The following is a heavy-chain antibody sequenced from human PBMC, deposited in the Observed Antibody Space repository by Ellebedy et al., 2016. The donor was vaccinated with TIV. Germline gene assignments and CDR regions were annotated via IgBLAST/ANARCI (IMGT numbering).Heavy chain of an antibody. J-gene: IGHJ4*01. CDR1: GYAFTSYY. Sequence: AASVKVSCKASGYAFTSYYMYWVRQAPGQGLEWMGRINATGGSTIYAQKFQGRVTVTRDTSTSTVYMELSSLRSEDTAVYYCARPPDGGYRWRYFDYWGQGTLVTVSS. CDR3: ARPPDGGYRWRYFDY. CDR2: INATGGST. V-gene: IGHV1-46*01. D-gene: IGHD4-23*01.